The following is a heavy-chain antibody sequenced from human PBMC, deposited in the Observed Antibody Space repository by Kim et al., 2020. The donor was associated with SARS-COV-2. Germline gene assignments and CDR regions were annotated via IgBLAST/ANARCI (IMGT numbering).Heavy chain of an antibody. V-gene: IGHV3-11*03. D-gene: IGHD6-19*01. J-gene: IGHJ4*02. CDR3: ARVASGSTAWYYFDY. CDR1: GFTFNDYY. Sequence: GWSLRLSCAASGFTFNDYYMTWIRQAPGKGLEWISYISSSGSYTKYADSVKGRFTISRDNAKNSLYLQMNSLRAEDTAVYYCARVASGSTAWYYFDYWGQGTLVTVSS. CDR2: ISSSGSYT.